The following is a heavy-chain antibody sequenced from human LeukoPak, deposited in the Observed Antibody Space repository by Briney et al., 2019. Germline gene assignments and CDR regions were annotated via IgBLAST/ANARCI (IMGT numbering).Heavy chain of an antibody. Sequence: SETLSLTCTVSGGSISSYYWSWIRQPAGKGLEWIGRIYTSGSTNYNPSLKSRVTMSVDTSKNQFSLKLSSVTAADTAVYYCARDHWRFGGANYYFGYWGQGTLVTVSS. CDR2: IYTSGST. CDR3: ARDHWRFGGANYYFGY. J-gene: IGHJ4*02. D-gene: IGHD3-16*01. CDR1: GGSISSYY. V-gene: IGHV4-4*07.